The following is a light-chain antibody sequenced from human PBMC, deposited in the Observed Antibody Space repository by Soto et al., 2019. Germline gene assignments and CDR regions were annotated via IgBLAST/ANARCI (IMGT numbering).Light chain of an antibody. Sequence: ESVLTQSPGTLSLSPGERATLSCRASQTVRNNYLAWYPQKPGQAPGLLISDASSRAPGIPDRSRGGGSGTDFTLTIRRPEPEAFGVYYWQQYRIYPLTFGGGTKVDIK. CDR2: DAS. J-gene: IGKJ4*01. CDR3: QQYRIYPLT. CDR1: QTVRNNY. V-gene: IGKV3-20*01.